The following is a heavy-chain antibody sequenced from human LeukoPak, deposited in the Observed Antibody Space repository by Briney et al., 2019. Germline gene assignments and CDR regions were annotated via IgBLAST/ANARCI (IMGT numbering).Heavy chain of an antibody. J-gene: IGHJ4*02. CDR1: GFTFSSYA. CDR3: ARDPYYYDSSGYLLIDY. V-gene: IGHV3-30-3*01. CDR2: ISYDVSNK. D-gene: IGHD3-22*01. Sequence: GGSLRLSCAASGFTFSSYAMHWVRQAPGKGLGWVAVISYDVSNKYYADSVKGRFTISRDNSKNTLYLQMNSLRAEDTAVYYCARDPYYYDSSGYLLIDYWGQGTLVTVSS.